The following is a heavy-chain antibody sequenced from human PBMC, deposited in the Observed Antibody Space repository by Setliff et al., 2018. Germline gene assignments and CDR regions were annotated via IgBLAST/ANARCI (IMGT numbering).Heavy chain of an antibody. CDR2: IYTSGST. Sequence: PSETLSLTCTVSGGSISSNYWSWVRQPPGKGLEWIGYIYTSGSTNYNPSLKSRGTISVDTSRNQFSLKLSSVTAADTAVYYCARGGGRIRQLGATGVHTFDIWGQGTVVTVSS. D-gene: IGHD1-26*01. V-gene: IGHV4-4*08. J-gene: IGHJ3*02. CDR3: ARGGGRIRQLGATGVHTFDI. CDR1: GGSISSNY.